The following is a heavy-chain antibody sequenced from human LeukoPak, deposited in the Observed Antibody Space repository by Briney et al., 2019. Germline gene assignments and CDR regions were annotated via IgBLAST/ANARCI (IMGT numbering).Heavy chain of an antibody. CDR2: ISGSGDNT. D-gene: IGHD3-10*01. V-gene: IGHV3-23*01. J-gene: IGHJ4*02. CDR3: AKVTYGSGTYGAFDY. CDR1: GITFSSHG. Sequence: PGGSLRLSCAASGITFSSHGMSWVRQAPGKGLEWFSTISGSGDNTYYADSVKGRFTISRDNSKNTLYLQMNSLRAEDTAVYYCAKVTYGSGTYGAFDYWGQGTLVTVSS.